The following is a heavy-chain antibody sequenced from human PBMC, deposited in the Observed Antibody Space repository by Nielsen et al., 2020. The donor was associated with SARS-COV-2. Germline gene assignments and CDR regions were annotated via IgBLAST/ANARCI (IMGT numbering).Heavy chain of an antibody. CDR3: AKFNGFYGSGSYDTPDY. V-gene: IGHV3-30*18. CDR2: ISYGGSNK. D-gene: IGHD3-10*01. CDR1: GFTFSSYG. J-gene: IGHJ4*02. Sequence: GGSLRLSCAASGFTFSSYGMHWVRQAPGKGLEWVAVISYGGSNKYYADSVKGRFTISRDNSKNTLYLQMNSLRAEDTAVYYCAKFNGFYGSGSYDTPDYWGQGTLVTVSS.